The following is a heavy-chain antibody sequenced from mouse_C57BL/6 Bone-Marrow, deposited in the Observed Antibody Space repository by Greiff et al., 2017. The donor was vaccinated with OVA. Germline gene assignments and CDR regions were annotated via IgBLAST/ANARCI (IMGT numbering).Heavy chain of an antibody. J-gene: IGHJ3*01. V-gene: IGHV2-2*01. CDR3: AREGVRRGFAY. CDR2: IWSGGST. CDR1: GFSLTSYG. Sequence: QVQLQQSGPGLVQPSQSLSITCTVSGFSLTSYGVHWVRQSPGKGLEWLGVIWSGGSTDYNAAFISRLSISKDNSKSQVFFKMSSLQADDTAVYYCAREGVRRGFAYWGQGTLVTVSA. D-gene: IGHD2-14*01.